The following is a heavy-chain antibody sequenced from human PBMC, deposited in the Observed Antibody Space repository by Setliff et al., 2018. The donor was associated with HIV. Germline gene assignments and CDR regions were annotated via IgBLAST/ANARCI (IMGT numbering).Heavy chain of an antibody. CDR1: GYTFTSYD. V-gene: IGHV1-18*01. CDR3: ARDPSSWFYFDY. J-gene: IGHJ4*02. CDR2: ISAYNGNT. D-gene: IGHD6-13*01. Sequence: ASVKVSCKASGYTFTSYDINWVRQATGQGLEWMGWISAYNGNTNYAQKFQRRVTMTTDTSTRTAYMELRSLRSDDTAVYYCARDPSSWFYFDYWGQGTLVTVSS.